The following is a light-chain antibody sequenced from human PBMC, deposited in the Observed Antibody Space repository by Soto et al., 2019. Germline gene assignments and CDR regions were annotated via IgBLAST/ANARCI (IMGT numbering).Light chain of an antibody. V-gene: IGKV1-9*01. CDR1: QGISSY. CDR2: AAS. J-gene: IGKJ2*01. Sequence: DIQLTQSPSFLSASVGDRVTITCRASQGISSYLAWYQQKPGNAPKLLIYAASTLQSGVPSRFSGSGSGTEFTLTISSLHPEDFATYYCQQLNSYPHTFGQGTKLEIK. CDR3: QQLNSYPHT.